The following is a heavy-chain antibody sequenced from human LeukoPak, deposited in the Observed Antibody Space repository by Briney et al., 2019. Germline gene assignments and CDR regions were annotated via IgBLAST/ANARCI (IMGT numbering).Heavy chain of an antibody. CDR1: GFTVSSNY. CDR2: IYSAGNT. V-gene: IGHV3-53*01. Sequence: PGGSLRLSCAASGFTVSSNYMNWVRQTPGKGLEWVSVIYSAGNTYYADSVKGRFTISRDNSKNTLYLQMNSLTAEDTALYYCARVRTGDYLDAFDIWGYGTMVFVSS. CDR3: ARVRTGDYLDAFDI. J-gene: IGHJ3*02. D-gene: IGHD7-27*01.